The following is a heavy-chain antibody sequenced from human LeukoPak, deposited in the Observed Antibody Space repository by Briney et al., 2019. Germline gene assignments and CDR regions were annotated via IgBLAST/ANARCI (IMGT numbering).Heavy chain of an antibody. CDR3: VKHFDY. CDR1: GFTLSNYA. CDR2: ISSNGGST. J-gene: IGHJ4*02. Sequence: PGGSLRLSCSASGFTLSNYAMHWVRQAPGKGLEHVSAISSNGGSTYYADSVTGRFTISRDNSKNTLYLQMSSLRAEDTDVYYCVKHFDYWGQGTLVTVSS. V-gene: IGHV3-64D*06.